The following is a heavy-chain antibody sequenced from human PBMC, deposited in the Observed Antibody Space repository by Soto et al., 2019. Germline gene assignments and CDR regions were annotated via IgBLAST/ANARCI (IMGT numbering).Heavy chain of an antibody. D-gene: IGHD3-9*01. J-gene: IGHJ6*02. Sequence: GGSLRLSCAASGFTFGTYSMNWVRQAPGKGLEWVSSISSSSSYIYYADSVKGRFTISRDNAKNSLYLQMNSLGAEDTAVYYCARDLERVIINYYYYYGMDVWGQGTTVTVSS. CDR3: ARDLERVIINYYYYYGMDV. CDR2: ISSSSSYI. CDR1: GFTFGTYS. V-gene: IGHV3-21*01.